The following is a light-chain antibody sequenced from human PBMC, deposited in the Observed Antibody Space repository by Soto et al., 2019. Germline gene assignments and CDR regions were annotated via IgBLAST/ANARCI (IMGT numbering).Light chain of an antibody. V-gene: IGKV3-20*01. CDR1: QSVTNNF. Sequence: IVLTQSPGTLSLSPGERATLSCGASQSVTNNFLAWYQQKPGPAPRLLIYGASSRATGVPDRFSGSGSGTDFTLTSSRLEPGDFAVYYCQQYGTPLFTFGPGTKVDIK. J-gene: IGKJ3*01. CDR3: QQYGTPLFT. CDR2: GAS.